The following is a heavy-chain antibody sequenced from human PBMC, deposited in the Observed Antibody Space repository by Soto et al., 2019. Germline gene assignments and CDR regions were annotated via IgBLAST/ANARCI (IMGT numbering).Heavy chain of an antibody. D-gene: IGHD2-2*01. Sequence: QLQLQESGPGLVKPSETLSLTCTVSGDSIISSNYYWAWIRQSPGKGLEWIGNMYYSGSTYYNLYLKGRVTMYVDTSKNQFSLKISSVTAADTSVYYCARIVVIPAAPDYYNYYGVDVWGQGTTVTVSS. CDR3: ARIVVIPAAPDYYNYYGVDV. CDR2: MYYSGST. J-gene: IGHJ6*02. V-gene: IGHV4-39*01. CDR1: GDSIISSNYY.